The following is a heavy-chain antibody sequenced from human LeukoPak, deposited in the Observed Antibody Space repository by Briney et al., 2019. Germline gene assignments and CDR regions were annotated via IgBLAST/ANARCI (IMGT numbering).Heavy chain of an antibody. Sequence: GGSLRLSCAASGFALSSQAMGRVRQAPGKGLEWVSVISDSGSIIYYADSVKGRFTISRDNSKNTLFLQMNSLRADDTAVYYCAKGARRTSGWYFFDYWGQGTLVTVSS. CDR2: ISDSGSII. CDR1: GFALSSQA. V-gene: IGHV3-23*01. CDR3: AKGARRTSGWYFFDY. D-gene: IGHD6-19*01. J-gene: IGHJ4*02.